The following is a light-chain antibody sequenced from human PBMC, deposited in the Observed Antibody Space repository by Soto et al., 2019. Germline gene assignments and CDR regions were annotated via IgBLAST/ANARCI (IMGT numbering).Light chain of an antibody. CDR3: QQYSSSPWT. CDR2: GAS. Sequence: EIVLTQSPGTLSVSLGERATLSCRSSQVVSSSYLAWYQQKPGQAPRLLIYGASSRATGIPDRFSGSGSGTEFTLTISRLEPEDFAVYYCQQYSSSPWTFGQGTKVEIK. J-gene: IGKJ1*01. V-gene: IGKV3-20*01. CDR1: QVVSSSY.